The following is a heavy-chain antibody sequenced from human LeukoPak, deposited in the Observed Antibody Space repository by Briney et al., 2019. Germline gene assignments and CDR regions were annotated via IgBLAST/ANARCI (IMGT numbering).Heavy chain of an antibody. Sequence: ASVKVSCKASGSTFSSYAISWVRQAPGQGLEWMGWISAYNGNTNYAQKLQGRVTMTTDTSTSTAYMELRSLRSDDTAVYYCARGGPSDYGVFNWFDPWGQGTLVTVSS. J-gene: IGHJ5*02. CDR2: ISAYNGNT. V-gene: IGHV1-18*01. CDR3: ARGGPSDYGVFNWFDP. CDR1: GSTFSSYA. D-gene: IGHD4-17*01.